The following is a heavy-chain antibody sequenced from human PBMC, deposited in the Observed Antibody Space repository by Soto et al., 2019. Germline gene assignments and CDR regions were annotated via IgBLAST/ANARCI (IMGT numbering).Heavy chain of an antibody. Sequence: QVQLVQSGAEVKKPGSSVKVSCKASGGTFSSSAISWVRQAPGQGLEWMGGIIPIFGTANYAQKFQGRVTITEDDDNRTAYMELSSLRSEDTAIYYCARDPLIAASLGYYYYGMDVWGQGTTVTVSS. CDR3: ARDPLIAASLGYYYYGMDV. V-gene: IGHV1-69*01. J-gene: IGHJ6*02. D-gene: IGHD6-6*01. CDR2: IIPIFGTA. CDR1: GGTFSSSA.